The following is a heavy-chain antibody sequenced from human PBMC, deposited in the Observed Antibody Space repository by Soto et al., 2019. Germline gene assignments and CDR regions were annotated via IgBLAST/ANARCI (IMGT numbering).Heavy chain of an antibody. CDR3: ARIATYGSAAGIVLDY. D-gene: IGHD6-13*01. V-gene: IGHV2-26*01. CDR2: IFSNDEN. CDR1: GFSLSNARMG. Sequence: QVTLKESGPVLVKPTETLTLTCTVSGFSLSNARMGVSWIRQPPGKALEWLAHIFSNDENSYSTSLKSRLTISKDTSKSQVVLTMTNMDPVDTATYYCARIATYGSAAGIVLDYWGQGTLVTVSS. J-gene: IGHJ4*02.